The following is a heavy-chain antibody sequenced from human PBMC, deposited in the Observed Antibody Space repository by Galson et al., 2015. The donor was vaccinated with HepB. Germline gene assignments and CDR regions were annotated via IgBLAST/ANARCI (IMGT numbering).Heavy chain of an antibody. J-gene: IGHJ6*02. Sequence: SLRLSCAASGFTFSNYNMNWVRQAPGKGLEWVTYITSSSTIIYYTDSVKGRFNISRDNGKNSLYLQMNSLRDEDTAVYYCAREAVTTYGLDVWGQGTTVTVSS. CDR3: AREAVTTYGLDV. V-gene: IGHV3-48*02. CDR2: ITSSSTII. D-gene: IGHD1-14*01. CDR1: GFTFSNYN.